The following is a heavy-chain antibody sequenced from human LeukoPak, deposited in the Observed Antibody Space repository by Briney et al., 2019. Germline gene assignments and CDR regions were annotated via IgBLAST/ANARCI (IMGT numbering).Heavy chain of an antibody. CDR3: ASGRWLQVFDY. Sequence: SETLSLTCTVSGYSISSGYYWSWIRQPAGKGLEWIGRIYTSGSTNYNPSLKSRVTMSVDTSKNQFSLKLSSVTAADTAVYYCASGRWLQVFDYWGQGTLVTVSS. D-gene: IGHD5-24*01. V-gene: IGHV4-4*07. CDR2: IYTSGST. CDR1: GYSISSGYY. J-gene: IGHJ4*02.